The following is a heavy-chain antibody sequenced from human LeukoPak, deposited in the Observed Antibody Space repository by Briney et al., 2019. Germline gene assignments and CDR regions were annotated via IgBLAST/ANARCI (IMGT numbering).Heavy chain of an antibody. V-gene: IGHV1-2*02. CDR3: AREGHYGSGYYFDY. Sequence: GASVKVSCKASGYTFTGYYMHWVRQAPGQGLEWMGWINPNSGGTNYAQKFQGRVTMTRDTSISTAYMELSRLRSDDTAVYYCAREGHYGSGYYFDYWGQGTLVTVSS. CDR2: INPNSGGT. J-gene: IGHJ4*02. CDR1: GYTFTGYY. D-gene: IGHD3-10*01.